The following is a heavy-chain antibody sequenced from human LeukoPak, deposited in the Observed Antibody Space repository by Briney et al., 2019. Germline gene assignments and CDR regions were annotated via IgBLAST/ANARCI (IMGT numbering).Heavy chain of an antibody. D-gene: IGHD5-12*01. CDR2: VSHSVRG. Sequence: SDTLSLTCAVSGESFSYNYWTWVGQHPGEGREGIGEVSHSVRGTYSPPLHSRLTISADISNSKFSLKMNAVIAADTAVYYCARGLCPTSPSLDYWGQGSLVTVSS. V-gene: IGHV4-34*01. CDR1: GESFSYNY. CDR3: ARGLCPTSPSLDY. J-gene: IGHJ4*02.